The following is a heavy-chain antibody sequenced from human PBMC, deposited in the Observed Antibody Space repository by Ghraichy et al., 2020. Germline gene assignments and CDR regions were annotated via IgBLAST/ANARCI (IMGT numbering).Heavy chain of an antibody. V-gene: IGHV4-39*01. Sequence: SETLSLTCTVSGASISHTYYWAWIRQPPGKGLEWIGSFYYGGTTYYKPSLESRITISVDTSNNQFSLKLNSVTASDTAVYYCARHSGSYYYGSGSYYSNWFDPWGQGTLVTVSS. CDR2: FYYGGTT. CDR3: ARHSGSYYYGSGSYYSNWFDP. CDR1: GASISHTYY. J-gene: IGHJ5*02. D-gene: IGHD3-10*01.